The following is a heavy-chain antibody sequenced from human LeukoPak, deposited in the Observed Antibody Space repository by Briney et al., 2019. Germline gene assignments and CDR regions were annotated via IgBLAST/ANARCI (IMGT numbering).Heavy chain of an antibody. CDR1: GFTFSSYG. CDR3: ARNRPGWFGDY. CDR2: IWSDGSNK. D-gene: IGHD3-10*01. Sequence: GSLRLSCAASGFTFSSYGMHWVRQAPGKGLECVAGIWSDGSNKYYADSVKGRFTISRDNSKNTLYLQMNSLRAQTPAVFYVARNRPGWFGDYRGQGTLVTVSS. V-gene: IGHV3-33*08. J-gene: IGHJ4*02.